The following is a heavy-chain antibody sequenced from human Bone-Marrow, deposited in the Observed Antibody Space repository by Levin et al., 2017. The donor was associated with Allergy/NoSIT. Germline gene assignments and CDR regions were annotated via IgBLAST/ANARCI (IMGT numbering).Heavy chain of an antibody. CDR3: ARDIVVVVAATPGDAFDS. CDR1: GYTFTSYG. CDR2: ISAYNGNT. V-gene: IGHV1-18*01. J-gene: IGHJ3*02. Sequence: KISCKASGYTFTSYGISWVRQAPGQGLEWMGWISAYNGNTNYAQKLQGRVTMTTDTSTSTAYMELRSLRSDDTAVYYCARDIVVVVAATPGDAFDSWGQGTMVTVSS. D-gene: IGHD2-15*01.